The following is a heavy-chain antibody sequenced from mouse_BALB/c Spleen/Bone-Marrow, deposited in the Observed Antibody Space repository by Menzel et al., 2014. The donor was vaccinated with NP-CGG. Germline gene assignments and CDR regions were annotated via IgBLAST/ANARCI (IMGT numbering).Heavy chain of an antibody. J-gene: IGHJ4*01. CDR2: INPSNGRT. Sequence: QVQLQQSGAELVKPGAPVKLSCMASGFTFTSYWIHWVKQRPGQSPEWIGEINPSNGRTNYNEKFKRKATLTEDKSSSTAYMQLSSLTSEDSAVYYCARDGNYRYAMDYWGQGTSVTVSS. CDR1: GFTFTSYW. D-gene: IGHD2-1*01. V-gene: IGHV1S81*02. CDR3: ARDGNYRYAMDY.